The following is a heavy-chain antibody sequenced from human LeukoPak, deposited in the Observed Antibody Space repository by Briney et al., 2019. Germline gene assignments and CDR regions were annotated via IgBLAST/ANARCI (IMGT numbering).Heavy chain of an antibody. CDR1: GGSFSGYY. CDR2: INHSGST. J-gene: IGHJ4*02. V-gene: IGHV4-34*01. CDR3: ARIGARSPDY. Sequence: SETLSLTCAVYGGSFSGYYWSWIRQPPGKGLEWIGEINHSGSTNYNPSLKSRVTISVDTSKNQFSLKLSSVTAADTAVYYCARIGARSPDYWGQGTLVTVSS. D-gene: IGHD1-14*01.